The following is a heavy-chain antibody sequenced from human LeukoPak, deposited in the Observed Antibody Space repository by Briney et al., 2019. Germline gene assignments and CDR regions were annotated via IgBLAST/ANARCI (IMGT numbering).Heavy chain of an antibody. V-gene: IGHV3-74*01. D-gene: IGHD3-10*01. CDR1: GFTFSRFW. Sequence: GGSLRPSCAASGFTFSRFWMHWVRQAPGKGLVWVSRISSDGSNTNYADSVKGRFTISRDNAKNTLYLQMDSLTGDDTAVYYCASRNFGSSPFDYWGQGTLVTVSS. J-gene: IGHJ4*02. CDR2: ISSDGSNT. CDR3: ASRNFGSSPFDY.